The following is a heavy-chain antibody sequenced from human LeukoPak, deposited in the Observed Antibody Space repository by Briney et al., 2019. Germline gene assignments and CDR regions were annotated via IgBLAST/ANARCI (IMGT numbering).Heavy chain of an antibody. CDR1: GGSISSSSYF. CDR3: GRRVAGSGYRDY. CDR2: INYSGST. J-gene: IGHJ4*02. Sequence: SETLSLTCTVSGGSISSSSYFWAWIRQPPGKGLEWIGNINYSGSTHFNASLKSRVTISVDASKNQFSLKLSSLTAADTAVYYCGRRVAGSGYRDYWGQGTLVTVSS. V-gene: IGHV4-39*01. D-gene: IGHD3-22*01.